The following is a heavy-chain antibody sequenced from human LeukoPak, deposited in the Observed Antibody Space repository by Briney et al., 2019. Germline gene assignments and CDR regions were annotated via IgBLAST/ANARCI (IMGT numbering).Heavy chain of an antibody. V-gene: IGHV3-53*01. Sequence: AETLRLSCAASGFTVITNDMTWVRQAPGKGLEWVSVLYSDGNTKYADSVQGRFTISRDNSKNTLYLEMNSLSPDDTAVYYCARGVEPLAANTLAYWGQGTLASVSA. J-gene: IGHJ4*02. D-gene: IGHD1-14*01. CDR2: LYSDGNT. CDR3: ARGVEPLAANTLAY. CDR1: GFTVITND.